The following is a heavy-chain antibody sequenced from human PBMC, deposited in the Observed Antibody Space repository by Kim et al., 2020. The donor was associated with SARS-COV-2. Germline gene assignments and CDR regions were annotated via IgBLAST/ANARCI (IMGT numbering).Heavy chain of an antibody. CDR1: GYTFTGYY. CDR3: ARKGNYGDYAFVASDSSGYYY. CDR2: INPNSGGT. D-gene: IGHD3-22*01. J-gene: IGHJ4*02. Sequence: ASVKVSCKASGYTFTGYYMHWVRQAPGQGLEWMGWINPNSGGTNYAQKFQGRVTMTRDTSISTAYMELSRLRSDDTAVYYCARKGNYGDYAFVASDSSGYYYWGQGTLVTVSS. V-gene: IGHV1-2*02.